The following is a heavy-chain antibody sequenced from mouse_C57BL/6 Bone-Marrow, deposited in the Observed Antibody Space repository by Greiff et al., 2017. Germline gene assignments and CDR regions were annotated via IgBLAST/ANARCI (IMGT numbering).Heavy chain of an antibody. Sequence: QVQLQQPGAELVKPGASVKLSCKASGYTFTSYWMHWVKQRPGQGLEWIGMIHPNSGSTNYNEKFKSKATLTVDKSSSTAYMQLSSLTSEDSAVYYCARWATAPGDFDYWGQGTTLTVSS. V-gene: IGHV1-64*01. CDR3: ARWATAPGDFDY. CDR1: GYTFTSYW. J-gene: IGHJ2*01. CDR2: IHPNSGST. D-gene: IGHD1-2*01.